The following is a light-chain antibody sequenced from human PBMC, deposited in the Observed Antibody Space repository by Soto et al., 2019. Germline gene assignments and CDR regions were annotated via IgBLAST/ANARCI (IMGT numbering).Light chain of an antibody. J-gene: IGKJ4*01. CDR2: AAS. Sequence: DIRMTQSPSSVFASVGDRVTITCRASQGISSWLAWYQHKPGKAPKLLIYAASSLQSGVPSRFSGSGSGTDFTLTISSLQPEDFATYYCQQANSFPPPTFGGGTKVAIK. CDR3: QQANSFPPPT. V-gene: IGKV1-12*01. CDR1: QGISSW.